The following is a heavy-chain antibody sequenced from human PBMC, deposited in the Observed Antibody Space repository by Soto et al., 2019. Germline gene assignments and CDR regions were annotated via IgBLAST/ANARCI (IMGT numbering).Heavy chain of an antibody. CDR2: ISYDGSNK. J-gene: IGHJ4*02. CDR3: AKDEGYYDSSGYKGY. CDR1: GFTFSSYG. Sequence: QVQLVESGGGVVQPGRSLRLSCAASGFTFSSYGMHWVRQAPGKGLEWVAVISYDGSNKYYADSVKGRFTISRDNSKNTLYLQMNSLRAEDTAVYYCAKDEGYYDSSGYKGYWGQGTLVTVSS. D-gene: IGHD3-22*01. V-gene: IGHV3-30*18.